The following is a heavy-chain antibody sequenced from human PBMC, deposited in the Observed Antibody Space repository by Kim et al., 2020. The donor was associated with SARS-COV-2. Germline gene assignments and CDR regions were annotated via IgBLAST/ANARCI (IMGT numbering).Heavy chain of an antibody. CDR1: GGSFSGYY. V-gene: IGHV4-34*01. J-gene: IGHJ4*02. D-gene: IGHD6-13*01. Sequence: SETLSLTCAVYGGSFSGYYWSWIRQPPGKGLEWIGEINHSGSTNYNPSLKSRVTISVDTSKNQFSLKLSSVTAADTAVYYCARDQGHQGRIAAAGTSFDYWGQGTLVTVSS. CDR3: ARDQGHQGRIAAAGTSFDY. CDR2: INHSGST.